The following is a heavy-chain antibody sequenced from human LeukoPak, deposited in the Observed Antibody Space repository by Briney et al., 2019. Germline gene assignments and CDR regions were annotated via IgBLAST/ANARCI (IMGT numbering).Heavy chain of an antibody. D-gene: IGHD2-2*01. V-gene: IGHV1-69*13. J-gene: IGHJ5*02. CDR1: GGTFSSYA. CDR2: IIPIFCTA. Sequence: SVKVSYKPSGGTFSSYAISWVRQAPGKGLEWMGGIIPIFCTASHAQKFQGRVTITADESQSTAYIEPSRVRSEDTAVYYCARSVPRLGYCSSTSCYSWFDPWGQGTLVTVSS. CDR3: ARSVPRLGYCSSTSCYSWFDP.